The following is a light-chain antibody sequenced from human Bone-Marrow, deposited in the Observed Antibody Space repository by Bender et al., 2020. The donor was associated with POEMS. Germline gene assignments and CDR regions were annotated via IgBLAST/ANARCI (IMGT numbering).Light chain of an antibody. V-gene: IGLV1-44*01. Sequence: QSVLTQPPSASGTPGQRVTISCSGGSIGRNPIHWYQQLPGTAPRLVIYADDQRPWGVPNRFSASKSGSSASMAISVLQSEDAADYYCSTWDDRLNAWMFGGGTKLTVL. J-gene: IGLJ3*02. CDR1: SIGRNP. CDR2: ADD. CDR3: STWDDRLNAWM.